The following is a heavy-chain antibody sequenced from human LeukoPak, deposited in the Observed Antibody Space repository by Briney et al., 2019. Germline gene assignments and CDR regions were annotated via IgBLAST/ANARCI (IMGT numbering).Heavy chain of an antibody. D-gene: IGHD3-3*01. V-gene: IGHV1-69*04. CDR3: ARDITVFPFDP. CDR1: RGTVTSYA. J-gene: IGHJ5*02. CDR2: IIPILGIA. Sequence: SVKVSCKASRGTVTSYAICWVRQAPGHGLKWMGRIIPILGIANYAQKFQGRVTITPDTSTSTTYMELSRLRSEDTAVYYGARDITVFPFDPWGQGTLVTVSS.